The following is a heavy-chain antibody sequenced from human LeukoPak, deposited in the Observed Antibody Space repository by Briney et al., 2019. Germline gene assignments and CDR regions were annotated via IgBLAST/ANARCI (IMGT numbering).Heavy chain of an antibody. J-gene: IGHJ4*02. CDR3: ARGGGGESWYSSSPRGPLDY. V-gene: IGHV4-61*05. D-gene: IGHD6-6*01. CDR2: IYYSGST. CDR1: GGSISSSSYY. Sequence: SETLSLTCTVSGGSISSSSYYWGWLRQPPGKGLEWIGYIYYSGSTNYNPSLKSRVTISVDTSKNQFSLKLSSVTAADTAVYYCARGGGGESWYSSSPRGPLDYWGQGTLVTVSS.